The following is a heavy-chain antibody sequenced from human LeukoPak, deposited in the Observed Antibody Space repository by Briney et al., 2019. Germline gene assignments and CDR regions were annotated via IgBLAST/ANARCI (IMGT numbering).Heavy chain of an antibody. D-gene: IGHD2-21*02. CDR3: ARGDRYYYYMDV. Sequence: GGSLRLSCAASGFTFSSYSMNWVRQAPGRGLEWVSYISSSSSSIYYADSVKGRFTISRDNAKNSLYLQMNSLRAEDTAVYYCARGDRYYYYMDVWGKGTTVTVSS. CDR1: GFTFSSYS. CDR2: ISSSSSSI. J-gene: IGHJ6*03. V-gene: IGHV3-48*01.